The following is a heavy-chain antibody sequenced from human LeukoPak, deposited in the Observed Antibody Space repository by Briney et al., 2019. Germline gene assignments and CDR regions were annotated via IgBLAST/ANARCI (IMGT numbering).Heavy chain of an antibody. V-gene: IGHV4-39*07. D-gene: IGHD4-11*01. CDR1: GGSISSSSYY. J-gene: IGHJ6*03. Sequence: SETLSLTCTVSGGSISSSSYYWGWIRQPPGKGLEWIGIIYYSGSTYYNPSLKSRLTISVDMSKNQFSLKLSSVTAADTAVYYCARTYSRFYYYYMDVWGKGTTVTVSS. CDR2: IYYSGST. CDR3: ARTYSRFYYYYMDV.